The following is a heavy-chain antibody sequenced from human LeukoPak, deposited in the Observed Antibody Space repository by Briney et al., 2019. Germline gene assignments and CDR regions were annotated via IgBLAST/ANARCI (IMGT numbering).Heavy chain of an antibody. V-gene: IGHV3-30*03. CDR3: ARMPTFESSIAVAGTHFDY. CDR2: ISYDGSNK. D-gene: IGHD6-19*01. CDR1: GFTFSSYG. J-gene: IGHJ4*02. Sequence: PGGSLRLSCAASGFTFSSYGMHWVRQAPGKGLEWVAVISYDGSNKYYADSVKGRFTISRDNSKNTLYLQMNRLRAEDTAVYYCARMPTFESSIAVAGTHFDYWGQGTLVTVSS.